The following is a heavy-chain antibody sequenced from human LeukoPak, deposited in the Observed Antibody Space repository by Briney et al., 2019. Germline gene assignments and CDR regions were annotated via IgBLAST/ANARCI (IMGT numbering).Heavy chain of an antibody. Sequence: ASVKVSCKASGYTFTGYIMHWVRQAPGQGLEWMGWINPNSGDTKYTQKFQGRVTLTRDTSISTAYMELNRLKSDDTAVYYCARPGYCSSTSCYRFDYWGQGTLVTVSS. CDR1: GYTFTGYI. V-gene: IGHV1-2*02. J-gene: IGHJ4*02. D-gene: IGHD2-2*01. CDR2: INPNSGDT. CDR3: ARPGYCSSTSCYRFDY.